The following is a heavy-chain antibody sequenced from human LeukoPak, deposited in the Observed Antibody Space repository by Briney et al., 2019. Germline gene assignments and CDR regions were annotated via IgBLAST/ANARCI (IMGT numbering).Heavy chain of an antibody. D-gene: IGHD3-3*01. Sequence: SETLSLTCTVSGGSISSGGYYWSWIRQHPGKGLEWIGYIYYSGSTYYNPSLKSRVTISVDTSKNQFSLKLSSVTAADTAVYYCARGDFWSGPFDYWAREPWSPSPQ. V-gene: IGHV4-31*03. J-gene: IGHJ4*02. CDR1: GGSISSGGYY. CDR2: IYYSGST. CDR3: ARGDFWSGPFDY.